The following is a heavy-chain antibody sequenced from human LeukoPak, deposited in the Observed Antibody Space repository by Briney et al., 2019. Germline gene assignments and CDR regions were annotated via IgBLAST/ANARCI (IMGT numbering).Heavy chain of an antibody. J-gene: IGHJ5*02. D-gene: IGHD3-16*01. CDR1: GYTFTGYY. Sequence: ASVKVSCKASGYTFTGYYMHWVREAPGHRLERMGWINPNSCGTNYAQKIQGRVTLTRHTSISTAYMELSRIRADDTAVYYCARENHTFLGGGFDPWGQGTLVTVSS. CDR2: INPNSCGT. V-gene: IGHV1-2*02. CDR3: ARENHTFLGGGFDP.